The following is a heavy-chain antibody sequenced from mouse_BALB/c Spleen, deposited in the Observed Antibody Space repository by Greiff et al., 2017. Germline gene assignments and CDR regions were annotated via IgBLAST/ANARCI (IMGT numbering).Heavy chain of an antibody. CDR1: GFTFSSYA. V-gene: IGHV5-9-3*01. CDR2: ISSGGSYT. Sequence: VQLKESGGGLVKPGGSLKLSCAASGFTFSSYAMSWVRQTPEKRLEWVATISSGGSYTYYPDSVKGRFTISRDNAKNTLYLQMSSLRSEDTAMYYCARQARTWYFDVWGAGTTVTVSS. D-gene: IGHD3-1*01. CDR3: ARQARTWYFDV. J-gene: IGHJ1*01.